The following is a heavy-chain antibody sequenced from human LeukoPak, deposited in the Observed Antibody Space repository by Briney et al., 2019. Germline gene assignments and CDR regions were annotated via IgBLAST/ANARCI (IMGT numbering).Heavy chain of an antibody. CDR1: GDSVSSNSAA. V-gene: IGHV6-1*01. J-gene: IGHJ5*02. CDR2: TYYRSKWYN. Sequence: SQTLSLTCAISGDSVSSNSAAWNWIRQSPSRGLEWLGRTYYRSKWYNGYAVSVKSRITINPDTSKNQFSLQLNSVTPEDTAVYYCAREDLSSSWYLDLWFGWFDPWGQGTLVTVSS. D-gene: IGHD6-13*01. CDR3: AREDLSSSWYLDLWFGWFDP.